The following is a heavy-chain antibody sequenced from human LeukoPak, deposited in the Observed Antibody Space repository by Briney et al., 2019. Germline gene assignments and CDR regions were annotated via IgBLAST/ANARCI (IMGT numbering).Heavy chain of an antibody. CDR1: EFTFSSHS. V-gene: IGHV3-48*02. CDR2: ISGSSSTI. D-gene: IGHD3-22*01. Sequence: GGSLRLSCAASEFTFSSHSMNWVRQAPGKGLEWVSYISGSSSTIYYADSVKGRFTISRDNAKNSLYLQMNSLRHEDTAVYYCARGMDSGGYQFGYWGQGTLVTVSS. CDR3: ARGMDSGGYQFGY. J-gene: IGHJ4*02.